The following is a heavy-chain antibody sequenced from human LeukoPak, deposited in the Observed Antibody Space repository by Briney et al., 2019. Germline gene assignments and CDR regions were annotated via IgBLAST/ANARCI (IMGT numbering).Heavy chain of an antibody. V-gene: IGHV3-7*01. J-gene: IGHJ5*02. CDR2: ITQDGSEK. Sequence: GGSLRLSCAASGFTFSSYWMNWVRQAPGKGLEWLANITQDGSEKYYVDSVKGRFIISRDNAKSSLYLQMNRMGGEDTALYYCVRDALGCGGPNWFDPWGQGILVTVSS. D-gene: IGHD3-16*01. CDR1: GFTFSSYW. CDR3: VRDALGCGGPNWFDP.